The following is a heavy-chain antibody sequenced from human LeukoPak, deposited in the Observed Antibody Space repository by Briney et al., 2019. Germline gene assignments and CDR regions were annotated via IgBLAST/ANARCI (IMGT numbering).Heavy chain of an antibody. D-gene: IGHD2-2*01. CDR1: GGTFSSYA. Sequence: ASVKVSCKASGGTFSSYAISWVRQAPGQGLEWMGGIIPILGTANYAQKFQGRVTITADESTSTAYMELSSLRSEDTAVYYCARDSDRYCSSTSCYFRWFDPWGQGTLVTVSS. CDR2: IIPILGTA. J-gene: IGHJ5*02. V-gene: IGHV1-69*13. CDR3: ARDSDRYCSSTSCYFRWFDP.